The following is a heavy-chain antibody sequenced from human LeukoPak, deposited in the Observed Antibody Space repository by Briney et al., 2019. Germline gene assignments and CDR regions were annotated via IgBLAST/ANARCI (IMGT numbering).Heavy chain of an antibody. D-gene: IGHD3-3*01. V-gene: IGHV1-69*05. CDR1: GGTFSSYA. CDR3: AGGRSGLSLEGVYYYYMDV. CDR2: IIPIFGTA. J-gene: IGHJ6*03. Sequence: SVKVSCKASGGTFSSYAISWVRQAPGQGLEWMGGIIPIFGTANYAQKFQGRVTITTDESTSTAYMELSSLRSEDTAVYYCAGGRSGLSLEGVYYYYMDVWGQGTTVTVSS.